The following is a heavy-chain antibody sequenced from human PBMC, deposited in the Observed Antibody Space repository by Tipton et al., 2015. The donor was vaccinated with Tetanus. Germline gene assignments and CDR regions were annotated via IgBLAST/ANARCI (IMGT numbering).Heavy chain of an antibody. CDR3: ARRSYCSSSRCFDAFDL. CDR2: VYYSGDT. V-gene: IGHV4-31*03. Sequence: GLVKPSQTLSVTCTVSGGSISSGGFFWNWLRQSPGKGLEWIGYVYYSGDTYYNPSFKGRVSISVDTSKNQFSLKLSSVTAADTAVYYCARRSYCSSSRCFDAFDLWGQGTMVTVSS. J-gene: IGHJ3*01. D-gene: IGHD2-2*01. CDR1: GGSISSGGFF.